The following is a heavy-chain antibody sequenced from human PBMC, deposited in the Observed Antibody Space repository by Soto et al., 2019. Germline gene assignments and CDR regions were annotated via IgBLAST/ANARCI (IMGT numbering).Heavy chain of an antibody. D-gene: IGHD3-10*01. V-gene: IGHV4-30-4*01. CDR3: ARDEMVRGVINPYYYYYGMDV. CDR1: GGSISSGDYY. J-gene: IGHJ6*02. CDR2: IYYSGST. Sequence: SETLSLTCTVSGGSISSGDYYWSWIRQPPGKGLEWIGYIYYSGSTYYNPSLKSRVTISVDTSKNQFSLKLSSVTAADTAVYYCARDEMVRGVINPYYYYYGMDVWGQGTTVTVSS.